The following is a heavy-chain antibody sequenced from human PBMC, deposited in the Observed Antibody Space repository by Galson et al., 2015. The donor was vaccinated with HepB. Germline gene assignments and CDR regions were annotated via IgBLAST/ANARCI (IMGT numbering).Heavy chain of an antibody. V-gene: IGHV3-30-3*01. CDR2: ISYDGSNK. D-gene: IGHD3-10*01. Sequence: SLRLSCAASGFTFSSCAMHWVRQAPGKGLEWVAVISYDGSNKYYADSVKGRFTISRDNSKNTLYLQMNSLRAEDTAVYYCARPLLLWFGELELGYWGQGTLVTVSS. J-gene: IGHJ4*02. CDR1: GFTFSSCA. CDR3: ARPLLLWFGELELGY.